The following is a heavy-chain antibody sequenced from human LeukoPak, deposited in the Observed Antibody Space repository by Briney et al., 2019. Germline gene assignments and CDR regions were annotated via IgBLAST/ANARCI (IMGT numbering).Heavy chain of an antibody. J-gene: IGHJ4*02. CDR1: GGSISSSNW. CDR2: IYHSGST. D-gene: IGHD3-22*01. CDR3: ATSGYYDSSGYPSFDY. Sequence: KPSETLSFTCAVSGGSISSSNWWSWVRQPPGKGLEWIGEIYHSGSTNYNPSLKSRVTISVDKSKNQFSLKLSSVTAADTAVYYCATSGYYDSSGYPSFDYWGQGTLVTVSS. V-gene: IGHV4-4*02.